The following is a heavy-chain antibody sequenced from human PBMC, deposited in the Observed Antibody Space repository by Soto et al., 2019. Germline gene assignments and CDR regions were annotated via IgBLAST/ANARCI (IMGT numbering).Heavy chain of an antibody. V-gene: IGHV3-48*02. CDR2: ISSSGGST. Sequence: GSLRLSCEAAGFIFSSYVMNWVRQAPGKGLEWISYISSSGGSTFYADSVKGRFTISRDNAKNSLYLQMDSLRDDDTGVYYCTRLLNFDSWRQGTLVTVSS. CDR1: GFIFSSYV. J-gene: IGHJ4*02. CDR3: TRLLNFDS.